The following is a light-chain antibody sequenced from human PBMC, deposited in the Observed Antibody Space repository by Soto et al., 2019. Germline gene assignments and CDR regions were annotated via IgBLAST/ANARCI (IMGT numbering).Light chain of an antibody. J-gene: IGKJ2*01. CDR1: QSISSW. V-gene: IGKV1-5*03. CDR2: KAS. CDR3: QQYNSYPYT. Sequence: DIQMTQSPSTLSASVGDRVTITCRASQSISSWLAWYQQKPGKAPKLLIYKASSLESGVPSRFSGSGFGTEFTFTISSLQPDDFATYYCQQYNSYPYTFGQGTKVDIK.